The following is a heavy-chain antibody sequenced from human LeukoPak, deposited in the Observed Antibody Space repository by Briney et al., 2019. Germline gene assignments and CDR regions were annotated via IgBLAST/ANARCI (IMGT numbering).Heavy chain of an antibody. CDR2: ISHSGTT. CDR3: TRGSRPFCPFAY. CDR1: GGSIDITNY. J-gene: IGHJ4*02. Sequence: SETLSLTCDVSGGSIDITNYWSWVRQAPGKGLEWIGEISHSGTTNYNPSLRSRVAMSLDRGNNQFSLSLRSVTAADTAVYYCTRGSRPFCPFAYWGQGVLVTVSS. D-gene: IGHD2-2*01. V-gene: IGHV4-4*02.